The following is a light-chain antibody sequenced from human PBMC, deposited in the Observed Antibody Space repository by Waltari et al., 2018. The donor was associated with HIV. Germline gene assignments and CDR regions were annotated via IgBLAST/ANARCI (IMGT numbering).Light chain of an antibody. CDR2: EVT. V-gene: IGLV2-14*01. Sequence: QSALTQPASVSGSPGQSITISCTGTSSDVGGYNYVSWYPPHPGKAPKLMIYEVTNRPSGVSNRFSGSKSANTASLTISGLQAEDEADYYCSSYTTSSTLVFGGGTKVTVL. CDR3: SSYTTSSTLV. CDR1: SSDVGGYNY. J-gene: IGLJ2*01.